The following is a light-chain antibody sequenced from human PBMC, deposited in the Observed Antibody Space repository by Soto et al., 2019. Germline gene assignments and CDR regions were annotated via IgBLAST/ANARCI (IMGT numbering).Light chain of an antibody. CDR1: QRVYSNY. V-gene: IGKV3-20*01. Sequence: EIVLTQSPCAVSLSPGERATLFCRASQRVYSNYLAWYQQKPGQAPRLLIYGASSRATGISDRFSGGGSGTGFTLTISRLEPEDFATYYCLQHNSYPLTFGQGTRLEI. CDR2: GAS. J-gene: IGKJ5*01. CDR3: LQHNSYPLT.